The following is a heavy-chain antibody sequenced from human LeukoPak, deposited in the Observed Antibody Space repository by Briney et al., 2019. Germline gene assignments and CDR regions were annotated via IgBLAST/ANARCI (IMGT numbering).Heavy chain of an antibody. J-gene: IGHJ5*02. CDR1: GGSISSSSYY. Sequence: PSETLSLTCTVSGGSISSSSYYWGWIRQPPGKGLEWIGSIYYSGSTYYNPSLKSRVTISVDTSKNQFSLKLSSVTAADTAVYYCARSPGYSSSWRWFDPWGQGTLVTVSS. CDR2: IYYSGST. D-gene: IGHD6-13*01. CDR3: ARSPGYSSSWRWFDP. V-gene: IGHV4-39*07.